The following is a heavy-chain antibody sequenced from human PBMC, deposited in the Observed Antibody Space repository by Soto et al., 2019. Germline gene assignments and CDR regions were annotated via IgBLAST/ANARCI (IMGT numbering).Heavy chain of an antibody. CDR3: ARHFESVVRGDIVDWSDP. J-gene: IGHJ5*02. CDR2: IYDSGST. D-gene: IGHD3-10*01. Sequence: QLQLQESGPGLVKPSETLSLTCTVSGGSISSSSYYWGWIRQPPGKGLEWLGSIYDSGSTYYNPSLKRRLTISVDTTKTQCSLKLSSGTAADTAVYYCARHFESVVRGDIVDWSDPRGQGTLVTVAS. V-gene: IGHV4-39*01. CDR1: GGSISSSSYY.